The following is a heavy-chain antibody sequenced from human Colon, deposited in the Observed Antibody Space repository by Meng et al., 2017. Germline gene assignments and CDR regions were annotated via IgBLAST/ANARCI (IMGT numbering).Heavy chain of an antibody. V-gene: IGHV4-30-4*01. CDR1: GGSISSANYY. D-gene: IGHD3-22*01. CDR2: IYYSGSS. CDR3: ARGSASYYGFDS. J-gene: IGHJ4*02. Sequence: HVQLQESGPGLVKPSQTLSLTRTVSGGSISSANYYWSWIRQPPGKGLEWIAYIYYSGSSYYNPSLKSRVAISVDTSKNQFSLRLSSVTAADTAVFYCARGSASYYGFDSWGQGTLVTVSS.